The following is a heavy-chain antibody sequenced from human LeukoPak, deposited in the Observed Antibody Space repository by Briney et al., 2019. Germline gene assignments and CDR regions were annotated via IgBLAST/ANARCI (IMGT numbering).Heavy chain of an antibody. J-gene: IGHJ4*02. CDR3: ASHYDSSGYHYFDF. CDR1: GFSFISYS. Sequence: GGSLRLSCAVSGFSFISYSINWVRQAPGKGLEWVAVISYDGSNKYYADSVKGRFTISRDNSKNTLYLQMTSLRAEDTAVYYCASHYDSSGYHYFDFRGQGTLVTVSS. D-gene: IGHD3-22*01. V-gene: IGHV3-30*03. CDR2: ISYDGSNK.